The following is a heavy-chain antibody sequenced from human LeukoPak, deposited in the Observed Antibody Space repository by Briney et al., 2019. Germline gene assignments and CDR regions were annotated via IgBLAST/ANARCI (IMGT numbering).Heavy chain of an antibody. CDR3: ATAPGYYDSSGYLYNWFGP. CDR2: FDPEDGET. V-gene: IGHV1-24*01. Sequence: ASVKVSCKVSGYTLTELSMHWVRQAPGKGLEWMGGFDPEDGETIYAQKFQGRVTMTEDTSTDTAYMELSSLRSEDTAVYYCATAPGYYDSSGYLYNWFGPWGQGTLVTVSS. D-gene: IGHD3-22*01. CDR1: GYTLTELS. J-gene: IGHJ5*02.